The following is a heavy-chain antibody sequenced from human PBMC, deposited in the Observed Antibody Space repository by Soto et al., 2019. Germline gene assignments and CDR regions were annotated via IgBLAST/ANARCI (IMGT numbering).Heavy chain of an antibody. V-gene: IGHV4-39*01. CDR3: ARHGRFLKWFAP. CDR2: IYYIGST. D-gene: IGHD1-26*01. CDR1: GGSISSSSYY. J-gene: IGHJ5*02. Sequence: SETLSLTCTVCGGSISSSSYYWGWIRQPPGKGLEWIGSIYYIGSTYYNPSLKSRVTISVDTSKNQFSLKLSSVTAADTAVYYCARHGRFLKWFAPWGQGTLVTVSS.